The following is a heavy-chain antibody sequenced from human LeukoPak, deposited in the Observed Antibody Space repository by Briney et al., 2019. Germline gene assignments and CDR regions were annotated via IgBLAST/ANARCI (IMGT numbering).Heavy chain of an antibody. D-gene: IGHD2/OR15-2a*01. CDR2: INHSGST. CDR1: GGSFSGYY. CDR3: ARALRYYAGMGG. J-gene: IGHJ6*02. Sequence: SETLSLTCAVYGGSFSGYYWSWIRQPPGKGLEWIGEINHSGSTNYNPSLKSRVTISVDTSKNQFSLKLSSVTAADTAVYYCARALRYYAGMGGLGQVATVTVCS. V-gene: IGHV4-34*01.